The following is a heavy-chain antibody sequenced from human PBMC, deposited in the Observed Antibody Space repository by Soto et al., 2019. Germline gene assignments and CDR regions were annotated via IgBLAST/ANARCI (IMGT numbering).Heavy chain of an antibody. V-gene: IGHV2-5*02. J-gene: IGHJ5*02. Sequence: QITLKESGPTLVKPTQTLTLTCTFSGFSLSTSGVGVGWIRQPPGKALKWLALIYWDDDKRYSPSLKSRLTITKDTSKNQVVLTMTNMDPVDPATYYCAHHISYSGYDCWFDPWGQGTLVTVSS. CDR3: AHHISYSGYDCWFDP. CDR2: IYWDDDK. CDR1: GFSLSTSGVG. D-gene: IGHD5-12*01.